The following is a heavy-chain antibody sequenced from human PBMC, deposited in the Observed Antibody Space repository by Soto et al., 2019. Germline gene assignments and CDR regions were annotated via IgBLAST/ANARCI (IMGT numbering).Heavy chain of an antibody. CDR2: IDPSDSQT. Sequence: LXIACQGSAYSFAGYLITLVRQNPVKGLEWMGRIDPSDSQTYYSPSFRGHVTISVTKSITTVFLQWSSLRASDTAMYYCARQIYDSDTGPNFQYYFDSWGQGTPVTVSS. V-gene: IGHV5-10-1*01. J-gene: IGHJ4*02. D-gene: IGHD3-22*01. CDR3: ARQIYDSDTGPNFQYYFDS. CDR1: AYSFAGYL.